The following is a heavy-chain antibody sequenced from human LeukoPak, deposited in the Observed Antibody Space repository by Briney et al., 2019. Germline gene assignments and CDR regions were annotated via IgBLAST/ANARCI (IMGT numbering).Heavy chain of an antibody. D-gene: IGHD4-17*01. J-gene: IGHJ4*02. V-gene: IGHV4-34*01. CDR2: INHSGST. CDR3: ARGNPVPVFDY. Sequence: SETLSLTCAVYGGSFSGYYWSWIRQPPGKGLEWIGEINHSGSTNYNPSLKSRVTISVDTSKNQFSLKLSSVTAADTAVYYCARGNPVPVFDYWGQGTLVTVSS. CDR1: GGSFSGYY.